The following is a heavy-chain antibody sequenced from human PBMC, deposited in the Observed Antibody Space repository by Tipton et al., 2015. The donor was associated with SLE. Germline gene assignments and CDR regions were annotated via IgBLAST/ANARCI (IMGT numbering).Heavy chain of an antibody. Sequence: LRLFCTVSGVSTSDHSWGWIRQPPGKGLEWIGYISYSGRSNYNPSLKSQVTISLDTSKNQVSLKVSSVTAADTAVYYCARRFRDSYYFDYWGQGTLVTVSS. CDR2: ISYSGRS. CDR3: ARRFRDSYYFDY. J-gene: IGHJ4*02. CDR1: GVSTSDHS. V-gene: IGHV4-59*08.